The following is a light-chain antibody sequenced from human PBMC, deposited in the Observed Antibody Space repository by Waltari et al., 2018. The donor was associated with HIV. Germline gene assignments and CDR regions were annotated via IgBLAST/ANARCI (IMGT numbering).Light chain of an antibody. CDR2: DVS. V-gene: IGLV2-14*03. J-gene: IGLJ3*02. CDR1: SSDVGGHQY. CDR3: SSYTSTTTLVV. Sequence: QSALTQPASVSGSPGQSITIPCTGTSSDVGGHQYVSWYQQHPGKAPKLMIFDVSNRPSGVSNRFSGSKSGNTASLTISGLQAEDEAHYFCSSYTSTTTLVVFGGGTKLTVL.